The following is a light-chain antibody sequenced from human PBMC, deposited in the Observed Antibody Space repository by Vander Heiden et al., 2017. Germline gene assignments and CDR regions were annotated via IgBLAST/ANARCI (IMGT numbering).Light chain of an antibody. Sequence: QSALTQPPSVSGSPGQSVTISCTGTSSDVGAYDYVSWYQQHPGKAPKLIIYDVNQWPSWVPGHFSCSKSGNTASLTISRLQAEDEADYYCCSFAGGDTFVFGTGTKVSVL. V-gene: IGLV2-11*01. CDR3: CSFAGGDTFV. CDR1: SSDVGAYDY. J-gene: IGLJ1*01. CDR2: DVN.